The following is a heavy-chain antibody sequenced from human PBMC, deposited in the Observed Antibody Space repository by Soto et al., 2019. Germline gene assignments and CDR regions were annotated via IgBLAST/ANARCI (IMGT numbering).Heavy chain of an antibody. V-gene: IGHV1-69*12. D-gene: IGHD5-12*01. J-gene: IGHJ2*01. CDR1: GGTFSNYP. Sequence: QVQLVQSGAEVKKPGSSVKVSCKASGGTFSNYPVSWVRQAPGQGLEWMGGIIPIFGTVNYAQKFQGRLTITADESPSTAYMELCRLRSEDTAVYYCARGNHRWLQLWYFDLWGRGTLVTVSS. CDR2: IIPIFGTV. CDR3: ARGNHRWLQLWYFDL.